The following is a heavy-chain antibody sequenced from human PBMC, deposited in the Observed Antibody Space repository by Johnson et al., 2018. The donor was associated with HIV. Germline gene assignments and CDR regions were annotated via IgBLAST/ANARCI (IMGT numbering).Heavy chain of an antibody. CDR3: TSPGGGRGLDAFDI. V-gene: IGHV3-30*03. J-gene: IGHJ3*02. CDR1: GFTFSNYA. CDR2: ISYDGSAY. D-gene: IGHD3-10*01. Sequence: QVQLVESGGGLVQPGRSLRLSCVASGFTFSNYAMHWVRQAPGKGLEWVAVISYDGSAYYYVDAIKRLFTISSDNVKNSLYQQMNSRGADATVVYYCTSPGGGRGLDAFDIWGQGTMVTVSS.